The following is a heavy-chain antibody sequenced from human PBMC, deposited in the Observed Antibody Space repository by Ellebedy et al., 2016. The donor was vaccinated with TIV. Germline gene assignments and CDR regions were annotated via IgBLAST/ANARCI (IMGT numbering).Heavy chain of an antibody. CDR1: GFTFSTYW. CDR2: TKQDGSEK. J-gene: IGHJ4*02. D-gene: IGHD2-15*01. Sequence: PGGSLRLSCAASGFTFSTYWMGWVRQAAGKGLEWVANTKQDGSEKYYVDSVMGRFTISRDNAKNSLYLQMNSLRAEDTAVYYCMAHSDFDCWGQGTLVIVSS. V-gene: IGHV3-7*01. CDR3: MAHSDFDC.